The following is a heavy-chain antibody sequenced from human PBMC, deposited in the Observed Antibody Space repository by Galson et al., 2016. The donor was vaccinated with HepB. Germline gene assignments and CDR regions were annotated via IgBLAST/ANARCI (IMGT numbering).Heavy chain of an antibody. CDR1: GFALGGYA. Sequence: SLRLSCAASGFALGGYAMSWVRQAPGKGLEWVSGISGRGGSTYYADSVKGRFSISRDKLKNTVDLQMNSLRAEDTAVYYCAKGFGATYYDILTGNDGWGQGTLVTVSS. J-gene: IGHJ4*02. CDR2: ISGRGGST. V-gene: IGHV3-23*01. D-gene: IGHD3-9*01. CDR3: AKGFGATYYDILTGNDG.